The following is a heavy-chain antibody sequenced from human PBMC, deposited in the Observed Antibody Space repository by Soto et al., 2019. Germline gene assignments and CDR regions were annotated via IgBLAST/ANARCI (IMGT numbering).Heavy chain of an antibody. V-gene: IGHV3-30*18. D-gene: IGHD6-19*01. CDR1: GFTFSDNG. CDR2: ISYDGSNK. Sequence: QVQLVESGGGVVQPGRSLTLSCAASGFTFSDNGMHWVRQAPGKGLEWVSVISYDGSNKYYADSVKGRFTISRDNSKNTMYLQMNGLRADDTAVYYCAKGDGAGHYYGMDVWGQGTTVTVSS. CDR3: AKGDGAGHYYGMDV. J-gene: IGHJ6*02.